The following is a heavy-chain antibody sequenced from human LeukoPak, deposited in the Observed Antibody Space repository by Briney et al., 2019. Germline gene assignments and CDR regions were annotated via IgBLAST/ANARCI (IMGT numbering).Heavy chain of an antibody. D-gene: IGHD6-19*01. Sequence: SETLSLTCTVSGGSISSSSYFWGWIRQPPGKGLEWIGSVYDSGSTYYNPSLKSRVTVSVDTSKNQFSLKLSSVTAADTAVFYCARLPPTESSGWGRPFDYWGQGTLVTVSS. V-gene: IGHV4-39*01. CDR1: GGSISSSSYF. CDR2: VYDSGST. CDR3: ARLPPTESSGWGRPFDY. J-gene: IGHJ4*02.